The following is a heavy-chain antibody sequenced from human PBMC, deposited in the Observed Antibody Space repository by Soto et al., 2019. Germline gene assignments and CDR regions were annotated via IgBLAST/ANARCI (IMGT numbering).Heavy chain of an antibody. D-gene: IGHD5-12*01. CDR1: GFTFSSYG. CDR2: ISYDESKK. V-gene: IGHV3-30*18. Sequence: QVQLVESGGGVVQPGRSLRLSCAASGFTFSSYGIHWVRQAPGKGLEWVALISYDESKKYYADSGKGRFTISRDNSKTTLFRQMNSLRAEDTAVYYCAKVRGYVPKYYGMDVWGQGTTVTVSS. CDR3: AKVRGYVPKYYGMDV. J-gene: IGHJ6*02.